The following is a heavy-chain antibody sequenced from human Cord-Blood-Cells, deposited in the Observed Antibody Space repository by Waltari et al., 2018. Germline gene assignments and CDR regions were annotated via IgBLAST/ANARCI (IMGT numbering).Heavy chain of an antibody. D-gene: IGHD3-10*01. CDR2: INPNSGGT. J-gene: IGHJ5*02. Sequence: QVQLVQSGAEVKKPGASVKVSCKASGYTFTGYYMHWVRQAPGQGLGWMGWINPNSGGTNDAQKFQGRVTMTRDTSIRTAYMELSRLRSDDTAVYYWARGRERVLWFGELNNWFDPWGQGTLVTVSS. CDR1: GYTFTGYY. CDR3: ARGRERVLWFGELNNWFDP. V-gene: IGHV1-2*02.